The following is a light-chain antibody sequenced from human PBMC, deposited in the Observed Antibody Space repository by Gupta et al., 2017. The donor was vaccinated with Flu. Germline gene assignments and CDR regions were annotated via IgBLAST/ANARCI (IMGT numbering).Light chain of an antibody. Sequence: NFMLTQPPSASESPGKTVIISCTRTSGSIATTYVQWYQQRPGSSPTTVIYVDNRRLSGVPDLFSGSIDSSSNSASLTISGLKTDDEADYFCQSYDSISRYVVFGGGTKLTVL. CDR3: QSYDSISRYVV. J-gene: IGLJ2*01. V-gene: IGLV6-57*01. CDR1: SGSIATTY. CDR2: VDN.